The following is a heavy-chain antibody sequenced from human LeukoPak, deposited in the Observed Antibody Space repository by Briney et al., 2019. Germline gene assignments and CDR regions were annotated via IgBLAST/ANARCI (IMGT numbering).Heavy chain of an antibody. CDR2: INWSGGST. Sequence: GGSLRLSCAASGFTFDDYGMTWVRQAPGKGLEWVSGINWSGGSTGYADSVKGRFTISRDNAKSSLYLQMNSLRAEDTALYYCARGVTVTTHYYLDSWGQGSLVTVSS. CDR3: ARGVTVTTHYYLDS. V-gene: IGHV3-20*04. D-gene: IGHD4-17*01. J-gene: IGHJ4*02. CDR1: GFTFDDYG.